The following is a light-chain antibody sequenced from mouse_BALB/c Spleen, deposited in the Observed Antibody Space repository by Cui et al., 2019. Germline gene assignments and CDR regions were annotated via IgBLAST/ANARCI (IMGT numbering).Light chain of an antibody. CDR3: WQGKHFPYT. Sequence: DVVMTQTPLTLLVTIGQPAPIPCKSSQSLIDSDVKTYLNWLLQRPGQSPKRLIYLVSKLEAGVPDRFTGSGSGTDFSLKISRVEAEDLGVYYCWQGKHFPYTFGGGTKLEIK. CDR2: LVS. J-gene: IGKJ2*01. V-gene: IGKV1-135*01. CDR1: QSLIDSDVKTY.